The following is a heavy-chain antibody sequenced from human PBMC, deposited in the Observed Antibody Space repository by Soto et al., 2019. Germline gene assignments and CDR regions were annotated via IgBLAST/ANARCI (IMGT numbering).Heavy chain of an antibody. Sequence: QMHLQESGPGLVKPSETLSLTCTVSGDSISSSNHYWGWIRQPPGKGLEWIGSIYYSGSTNSQPSLSSGVTISVDTSKNQFSLMLTSVPAADTAVYFCARHADSFLVYYFDYWGQGTLVSVSS. J-gene: IGHJ4*02. CDR1: GDSISSSNHY. CDR3: ARHADSFLVYYFDY. CDR2: IYYSGST. V-gene: IGHV4-39*01. D-gene: IGHD2-21*01.